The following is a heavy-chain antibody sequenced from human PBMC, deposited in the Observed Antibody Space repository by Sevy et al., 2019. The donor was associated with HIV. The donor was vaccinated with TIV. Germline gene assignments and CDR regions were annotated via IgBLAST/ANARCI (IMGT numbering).Heavy chain of an antibody. V-gene: IGHV3-9*01. CDR1: GFTFDDYA. D-gene: IGHD6-13*01. CDR2: ISWNSGSI. J-gene: IGHJ6*02. CDR3: AKDQGKQLANYYYYGMDV. Sequence: GGSLRPSCAASGFTFDDYAMHWVRQAPGKGLEWVSGISWNSGSIGYADSVKGRFTISRDNAKNSLYLQMNSLRAEDTALYYCAKDQGKQLANYYYYGMDVWGQGTTVTVSS.